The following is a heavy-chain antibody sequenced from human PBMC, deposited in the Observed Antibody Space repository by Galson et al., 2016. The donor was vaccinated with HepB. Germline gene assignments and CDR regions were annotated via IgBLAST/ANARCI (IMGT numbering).Heavy chain of an antibody. J-gene: IGHJ3*02. CDR1: GFTFHEYA. D-gene: IGHD3-10*01. V-gene: IGHV3-49*03. Sequence: SLRLSCAASGFTFHEYAVTWFRQAPGKGLEWVGLIKSKPYGGTADYAASVQGRFIISRDDSKSIAYLQMSSLKTEDTAFYYCTSFSAYWYASSEICSNEDAYDIWGQGTLVTVS. CDR2: IKSKPYGGTA. CDR3: TSFSAYWYASSEICSNEDAYDI.